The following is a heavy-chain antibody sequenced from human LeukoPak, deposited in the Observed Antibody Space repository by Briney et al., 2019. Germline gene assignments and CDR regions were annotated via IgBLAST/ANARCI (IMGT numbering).Heavy chain of an antibody. V-gene: IGHV4-59*12. CDR2: IYDSGST. CDR1: DGSISSYY. Sequence: SETLSLTCTVSDGSISSYYWSWIRQPPGKGLEWVGHIYDSGSTNYNPSLKSRVTISVDTSKNQFSLKLSSVTAADTAVYYCARGPWSYYYYYYMDVWGKGTTVTVSS. CDR3: ARGPWSYYYYYYMDV. D-gene: IGHD1-26*01. J-gene: IGHJ6*03.